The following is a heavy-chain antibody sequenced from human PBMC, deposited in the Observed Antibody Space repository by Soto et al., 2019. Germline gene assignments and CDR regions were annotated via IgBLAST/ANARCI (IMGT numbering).Heavy chain of an antibody. V-gene: IGHV1-3*01. Sequence: ASVKVSCKASGYSFTNSAIHWLRQAPGQRLEWMGWINAGSGSAKYSQKFQGRVTITRDTSASTAYMELSSLRSEGTAVYYCARLSGWTYNWFDPWG. J-gene: IGHJ5*02. CDR3: ARLSGWTYNWFDP. CDR1: GYSFTNSA. CDR2: INAGSGSA. D-gene: IGHD6-19*01.